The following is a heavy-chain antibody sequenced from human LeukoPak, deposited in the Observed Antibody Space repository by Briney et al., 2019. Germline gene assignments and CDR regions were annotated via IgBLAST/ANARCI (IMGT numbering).Heavy chain of an antibody. V-gene: IGHV1-2*02. J-gene: IGHJ4*02. CDR1: GYTFTGYY. Sequence: ASVKVSCKASGYTFTGYYMHWVRQAPGQGLEWMGWINPNSGGTNYAQKFQGRVTMTRDTSISTPYKELSRLRSDDTAVYYCAREYCSGGSCYAYFDYWGQGTLVTVSS. CDR3: AREYCSGGSCYAYFDY. CDR2: INPNSGGT. D-gene: IGHD2-15*01.